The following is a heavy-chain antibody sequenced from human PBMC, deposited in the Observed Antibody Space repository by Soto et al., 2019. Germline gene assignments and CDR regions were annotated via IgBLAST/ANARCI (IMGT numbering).Heavy chain of an antibody. CDR1: GGSISSGGYF. CDR3: ARAPNSSPTHSPLKNYYFDY. J-gene: IGHJ4*02. Sequence: TLSLTCTVSGGSISSGGYFWSWIRQHPGKGLEWIGFIYYSGRTYYNPSLKSRMTISVDTSKNHISLNLSSVTAADTAMYYCARAPNSSPTHSPLKNYYFDYWGQGTLVTVSS. D-gene: IGHD6-13*01. V-gene: IGHV4-31*03. CDR2: IYYSGRT.